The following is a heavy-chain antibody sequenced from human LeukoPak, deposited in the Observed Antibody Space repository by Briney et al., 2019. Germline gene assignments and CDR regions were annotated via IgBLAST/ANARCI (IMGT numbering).Heavy chain of an antibody. CDR3: ARGPADYDFWSGYSLDY. CDR1: GGSFSGYY. D-gene: IGHD3-3*01. CDR2: INHSGST. V-gene: IGHV4-34*01. J-gene: IGHJ4*02. Sequence: SETLSLTCAVYGGSFSGYYWSWIRQPPGKGLEWIGEINHSGSTNYNPPLKSRVTISVDTSKNQFSLKLSSVTAADTAVYYCARGPADYDFWSGYSLDYWGQGTLVTVSS.